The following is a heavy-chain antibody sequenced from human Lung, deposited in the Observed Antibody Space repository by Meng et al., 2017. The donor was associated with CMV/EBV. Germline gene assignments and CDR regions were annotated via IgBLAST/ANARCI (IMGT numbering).Heavy chain of an antibody. Sequence: ESLKIPFAASGFTFSSYWMHWVRQAPGKGLEWVSRIDSDGSSTTYAESVKGRFTISRNNAKNTLFLQMISLRAEDTTVYYCTRDGDYYDATLHWGQGSLVTVSS. CDR3: TRDGDYYDATLH. CDR1: GFTFSSYW. V-gene: IGHV3-74*01. CDR2: IDSDGSST. D-gene: IGHD3-16*01. J-gene: IGHJ4*02.